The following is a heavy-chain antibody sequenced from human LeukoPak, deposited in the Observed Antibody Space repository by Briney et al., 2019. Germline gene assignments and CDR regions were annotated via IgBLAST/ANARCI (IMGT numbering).Heavy chain of an antibody. CDR2: MNPHSGNT. CDR1: GYTFTSYD. CDR3: ARAYDYVWGTYRYSDDSYNMDI. V-gene: IGHV1-8*01. Sequence: AASVKVSCKASGYTFTSYDINWVRQAPEQGLEWMGWMNPHSGNTFYAQKFQGRVTMTRDTSINTASMELSSLRSEDTAVYFCARAYDYVWGTYRYSDDSYNMDIWGQGTTVTVSS. J-gene: IGHJ6*02. D-gene: IGHD3-16*02.